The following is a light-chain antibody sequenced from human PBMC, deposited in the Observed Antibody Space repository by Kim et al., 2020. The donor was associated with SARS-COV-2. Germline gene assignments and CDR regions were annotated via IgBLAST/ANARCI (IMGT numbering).Light chain of an antibody. CDR1: NLGDEN. CDR3: QAWDSSTAV. CDR2: QDI. V-gene: IGLV3-1*01. J-gene: IGLJ3*02. Sequence: SVTPGQTASITCGGHNLGDENVRWYQQKPGQSPVLVIYQDITRPSGIPERFSGSNSGNTATLTISGTQAMDEADYYCQAWDSSTAVFGGGTQLTVL.